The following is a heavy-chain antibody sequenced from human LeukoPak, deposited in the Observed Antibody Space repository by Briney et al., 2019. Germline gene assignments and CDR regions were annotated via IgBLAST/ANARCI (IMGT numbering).Heavy chain of an antibody. J-gene: IGHJ4*02. CDR3: ARFVVATPDRPCVY. CDR2: IIPILGIA. V-gene: IGHV1-69*04. D-gene: IGHD5-12*01. Sequence: SVKVSCKASGGTFSSYAISWVRQAPGQGLEWMGRIIPILGIANYAQKFQGRVTITADKSTSTAYMELSGLRSEDTAVYYCARFVVATPDRPCVYWGQGTLVTVSS. CDR1: GGTFSSYA.